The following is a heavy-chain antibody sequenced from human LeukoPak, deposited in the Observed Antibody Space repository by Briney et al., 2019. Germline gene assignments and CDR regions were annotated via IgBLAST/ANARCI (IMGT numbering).Heavy chain of an antibody. CDR3: ARTGVPYSSGWYDPLYYYYYGMDV. CDR2: IWYDGSNK. V-gene: IGHV3-33*01. Sequence: GGSLRLSCAASGFTFSSYGMHWVRQAPGKGLEWVAVIWYDGSNKYYADSVKGRFTISRDNSKNTLYLQMNSLRAEDTAVYHCARTGVPYSSGWYDPLYYYYYGMDVWGQGTTVTVSS. J-gene: IGHJ6*02. D-gene: IGHD6-19*01. CDR1: GFTFSSYG.